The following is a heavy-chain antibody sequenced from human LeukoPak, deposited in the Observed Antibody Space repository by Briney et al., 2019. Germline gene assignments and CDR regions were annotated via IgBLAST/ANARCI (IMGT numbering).Heavy chain of an antibody. Sequence: GASVKVSCKASGYTFTSYYMHWVRQAPGQGLEWMGIINPSGGSTSYAQKFQGRVTISVDTSKNQFSLKLSSVTAADTAVYYCARSFGGAAATSYPFDYWGQGTLVTVSS. D-gene: IGHD6-13*01. V-gene: IGHV1-46*01. CDR2: INPSGGST. CDR3: ARSFGGAAATSYPFDY. CDR1: GYTFTSYY. J-gene: IGHJ4*02.